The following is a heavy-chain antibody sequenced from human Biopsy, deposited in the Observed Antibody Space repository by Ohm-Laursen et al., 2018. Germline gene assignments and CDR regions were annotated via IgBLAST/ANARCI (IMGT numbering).Heavy chain of an antibody. D-gene: IGHD2-15*01. CDR3: GNEVHGRDY. J-gene: IGHJ4*02. V-gene: IGHV4-34*08. CDR1: GKTFSDYQ. Sequence: TLSLTCAVFGKTFSDYQWSWIRQPPGKGLEWIGQINQAGTTNYNPSLKSRVSITADASKYEFSLRLTSVTAADTAVYLCGNEVHGRDYWGLGAQVTVSS. CDR2: INQAGTT.